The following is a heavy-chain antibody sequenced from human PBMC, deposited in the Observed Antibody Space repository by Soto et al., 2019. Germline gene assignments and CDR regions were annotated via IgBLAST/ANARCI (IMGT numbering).Heavy chain of an antibody. D-gene: IGHD3-3*01. CDR1: GGSFSGYY. V-gene: IGHV4-34*01. CDR3: ARVVLRFLESGYYYYYYGMDV. CDR2: INHSGST. J-gene: IGHJ6*02. Sequence: SETLSLTCAVYGGSFSGYYWSWIRQPPGKGLEWIGEINHSGSTNYNPSLKSRVTISVDTSKNQFSLKLSSVTAADTAVYYCARVVLRFLESGYYYYYYGMDVWGQGTTVT.